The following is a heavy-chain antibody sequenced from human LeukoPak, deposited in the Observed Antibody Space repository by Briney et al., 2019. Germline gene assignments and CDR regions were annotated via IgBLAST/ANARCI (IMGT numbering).Heavy chain of an antibody. J-gene: IGHJ4*02. CDR2: IYSGGST. CDR3: ARTGKGGSYSDY. CDR1: GFTFSSYW. D-gene: IGHD1-26*01. Sequence: GGSLRLSCAASGFTFSSYWMSWVRQAPGKGLEWVSVIYSGGSTYYADSVKGRFTISRDNSKNTLFLQMNSLRAEDTAVYYCARTGKGGSYSDYWGQGTLVTVSS. V-gene: IGHV3-53*01.